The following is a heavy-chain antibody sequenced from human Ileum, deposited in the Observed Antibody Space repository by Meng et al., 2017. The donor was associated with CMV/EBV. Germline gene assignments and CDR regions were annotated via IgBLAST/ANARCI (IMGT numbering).Heavy chain of an antibody. CDR2: IKTDGSYT. CDR3: VGGGSGYMDY. J-gene: IGHJ4*02. Sequence: LSCAASGLTFSKWWMHLVRQAPGKGLVWVSRIKTDGSYTTYADSVKGRFTISRDNAKNTLYLQMNSLRVEDTAVYYCVGGGSGYMDYWGQGTLVTVSS. V-gene: IGHV3-74*03. D-gene: IGHD5-12*01. CDR1: GLTFSKWW.